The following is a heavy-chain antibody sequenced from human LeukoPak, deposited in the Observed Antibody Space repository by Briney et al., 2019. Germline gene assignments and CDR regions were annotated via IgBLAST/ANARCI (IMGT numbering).Heavy chain of an antibody. CDR1: GFTFITYG. V-gene: IGHV3-33*06. CDR3: AKGPTPIVGAPEY. Sequence: PGGSLRLSCAASGFTFITYGMHWVRQAPGKGLDWVAVIWYDGSNKYYADSVKGRFTISRDNSKNTLYLQMNSLRAEDTAVYYCAKGPTPIVGAPEYWGQGTLVTVSS. J-gene: IGHJ4*02. D-gene: IGHD1-26*01. CDR2: IWYDGSNK.